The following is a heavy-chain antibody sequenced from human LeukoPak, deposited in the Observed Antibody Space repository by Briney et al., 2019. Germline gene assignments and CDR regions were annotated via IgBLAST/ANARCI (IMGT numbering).Heavy chain of an antibody. CDR1: GGSISSGGYY. CDR3: ASSYWLKDALDI. J-gene: IGHJ3*02. Sequence: SQTLSLTCTVSGGSISSGGYYWGWIRQHPETGLEWIGYVYNSGSTFFNPSLRSRLTISVDTSETQFSLKLSSVTAADTAVYYCASSYWLKDALDIWGQGTMVTVSS. V-gene: IGHV4-31*03. D-gene: IGHD2-15*01. CDR2: VYNSGST.